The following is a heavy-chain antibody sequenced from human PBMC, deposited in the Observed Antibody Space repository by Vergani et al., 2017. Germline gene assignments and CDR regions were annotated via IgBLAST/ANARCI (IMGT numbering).Heavy chain of an antibody. D-gene: IGHD1-26*01. J-gene: IGHJ6*03. CDR1: GGSISSSSYY. Sequence: QLQLQESGPGLVKPSETLSLTCTVSGGSISSSSYYWGWIRQPPGKGLEWIGSIYYSGSTYYNPSLKSRVTISVDTSKNQFSLKLSSVTAADTAVYYCARGRYGGSYYRFSLYMDVWGKGTTVTVSS. CDR2: IYYSGST. V-gene: IGHV4-39*07. CDR3: ARGRYGGSYYRFSLYMDV.